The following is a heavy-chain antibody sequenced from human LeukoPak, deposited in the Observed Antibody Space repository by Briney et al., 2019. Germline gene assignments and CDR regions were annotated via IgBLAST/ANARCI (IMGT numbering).Heavy chain of an antibody. J-gene: IGHJ4*02. Sequence: ASVKVSCKASGYTFTGYYMHWVRQAPGQGLEWMGWINPNSGGTNYAQKFQGRVTMTRDTSTSTVYMELSSLRSEDTAVYYCARGKGRSVVVITEYYFDYWGQGTLVTVSS. V-gene: IGHV1-2*02. D-gene: IGHD3-22*01. CDR2: INPNSGGT. CDR3: ARGKGRSVVVITEYYFDY. CDR1: GYTFTGYY.